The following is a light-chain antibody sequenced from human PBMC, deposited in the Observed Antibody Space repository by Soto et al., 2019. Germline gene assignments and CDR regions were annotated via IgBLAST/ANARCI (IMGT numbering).Light chain of an antibody. CDR1: RGHSSYI. CDR2: LEDTGIY. J-gene: IGLJ2*01. Sequence: QLVLTQSSSASASLGSSVKLTCTLSRGHSSYIIAWHQQQPGKAPRYLMKLEDTGIYNKGSGVPDRFSGSSSGADRYLTISNLQFEDEADYYCETWDRNTVVFGGGTKLTVL. CDR3: ETWDRNTVV. V-gene: IGLV4-60*02.